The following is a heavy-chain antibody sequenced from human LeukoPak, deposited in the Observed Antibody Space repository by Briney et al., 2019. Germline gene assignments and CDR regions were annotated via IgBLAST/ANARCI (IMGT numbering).Heavy chain of an antibody. CDR3: ARGGAVLVAVAGYFDY. Sequence: GGSLRLSCAASGFTFSSYAMSWVRQAPGKGLEWVSAISGSGGSTYYADSVKGRFTVSRDNSKNTLYLQMNSLRAEDTAVYYCARGGAVLVAVAGYFDYWGQGTLVTVSS. J-gene: IGHJ4*02. D-gene: IGHD6-19*01. V-gene: IGHV3-23*01. CDR1: GFTFSSYA. CDR2: ISGSGGST.